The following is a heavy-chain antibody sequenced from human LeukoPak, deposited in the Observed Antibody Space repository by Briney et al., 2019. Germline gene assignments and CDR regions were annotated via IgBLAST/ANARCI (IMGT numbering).Heavy chain of an antibody. J-gene: IGHJ4*02. CDR1: GGSISSGGYY. Sequence: SETLSLTCTVSGGSISSGGYYWSWIRQHPGKGLEWIGYIYYSGSTYYNPSLKSLFTISVDTSKNQFSLKLSSVTAADTAVYYCAKDEVYGGKYFDYWGQGTLVTVSS. CDR3: AKDEVYGGKYFDY. CDR2: IYYSGST. V-gene: IGHV4-31*01. D-gene: IGHD4-23*01.